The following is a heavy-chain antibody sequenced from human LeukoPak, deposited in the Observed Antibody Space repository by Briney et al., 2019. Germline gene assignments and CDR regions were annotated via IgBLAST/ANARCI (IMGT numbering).Heavy chain of an antibody. CDR2: ISYDGSNK. J-gene: IGHJ4*02. CDR1: GFTFSSYG. CDR3: ARWHIFDY. V-gene: IGHV3-30*03. Sequence: GGSLRLSCAASGFTFSSYGMHWVRQAPGKGLEWVAVISYDGSNKYYADSVKGRFTISRDNSKNTLYLQMNSLRAEDTAVYYCARWHIFDYWGQGTLVTDSS. D-gene: IGHD4-23*01.